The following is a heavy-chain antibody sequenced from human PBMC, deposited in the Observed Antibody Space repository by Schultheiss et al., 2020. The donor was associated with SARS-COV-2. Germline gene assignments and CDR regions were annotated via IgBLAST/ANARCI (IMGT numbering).Heavy chain of an antibody. Sequence: SETLSLTCTVSGGSISSGDYYWSWIRQPPGKGLEWIGYIYYSGSTNYNPSLKSRVTISVDTSKNQFSLKLSSVTAADTAVYYCARAGGQYNWNYKPYYYYGMDVWGQGTTVTVSS. CDR3: ARAGGQYNWNYKPYYYYGMDV. CDR1: GGSISSGDYY. J-gene: IGHJ6*02. D-gene: IGHD1-7*01. V-gene: IGHV4-61*08. CDR2: IYYSGST.